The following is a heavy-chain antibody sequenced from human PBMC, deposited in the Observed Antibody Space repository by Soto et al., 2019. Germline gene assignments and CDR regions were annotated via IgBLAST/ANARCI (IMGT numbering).Heavy chain of an antibody. J-gene: IGHJ5*02. CDR1: GGTFSSYA. Sequence: ASVKVSCKASGGTFSSYAISWVRQAPGQGLEWMGGIIPNSGGTNYAQKFQGRVTMTRDTSISTAYMELSRLRSDDTAVYYCARDLSHNWFDPWGQGTLVTVSS. CDR2: IIPNSGGT. V-gene: IGHV1-2*02. CDR3: ARDLSHNWFDP.